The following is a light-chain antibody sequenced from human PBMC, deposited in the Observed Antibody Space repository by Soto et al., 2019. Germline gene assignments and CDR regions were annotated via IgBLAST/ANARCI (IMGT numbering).Light chain of an antibody. V-gene: IGKV1-8*01. CDR3: QQYYSYPRT. J-gene: IGKJ1*01. CDR1: QGISSY. Sequence: QSPSSLSASTGDRVTITCRASQGISSYLAWYQQKPGKAPKLLIYAASTLQSGVPSRFSGSGSGTDFTLTISCLQSEDFATYYCQQYYSYPRTFGQGTKVDIK. CDR2: AAS.